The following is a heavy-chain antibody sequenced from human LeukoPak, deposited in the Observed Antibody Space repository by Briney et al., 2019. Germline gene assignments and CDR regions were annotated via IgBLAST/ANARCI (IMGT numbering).Heavy chain of an antibody. CDR2: ISSSSSDI. V-gene: IGHV3-21*01. CDR1: GFTFRTYS. D-gene: IGHD3-10*01. CDR3: ARFGELFTDDFYYGMDV. J-gene: IGHJ6*02. Sequence: GGSLRLSCAASGFTFRTYSMNWVRQAPGKGLEWVSSISSSSSDIYYADSMKGRFTISRDNAKSSLYLQMNSLRAEDTAVYYCARFGELFTDDFYYGMDVWGQGTTVTVSS.